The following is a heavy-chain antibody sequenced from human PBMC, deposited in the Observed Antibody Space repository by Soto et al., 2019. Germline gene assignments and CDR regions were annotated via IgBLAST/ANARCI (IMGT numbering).Heavy chain of an antibody. CDR2: ISDDGSTA. V-gene: IGHV3-74*01. Sequence: PGGSLRLSCAVSGFTFSAYWMHWVRQVPEKGLTWVSRISDDGSTATYADSVKGRFIISRDNAKNTLYLEMNTLRADDSGLYYCARGPRVSSTGTGAHWGRGTLVTVSS. CDR1: GFTFSAYW. CDR3: ARGPRVSSTGTGAH. D-gene: IGHD1-1*01. J-gene: IGHJ4*02.